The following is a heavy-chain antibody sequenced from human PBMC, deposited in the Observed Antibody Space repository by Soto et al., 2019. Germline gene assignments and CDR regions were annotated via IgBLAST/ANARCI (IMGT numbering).Heavy chain of an antibody. CDR1: GGSISSGDYS. D-gene: IGHD2-8*01. J-gene: IGHJ5*02. Sequence: QLQLQESGSGLVKPSQTLSLTCAVSGGSISSGDYSWSWIRQPPGKSLEWIGYICHSGSTYYNPFLMSRVTISVDGAKSQCSLKLSSVTAADTAVYYWARWWMYAARFDPWGQGTLVTVSS. V-gene: IGHV4-30-2*01. CDR3: ARWWMYAARFDP. CDR2: ICHSGST.